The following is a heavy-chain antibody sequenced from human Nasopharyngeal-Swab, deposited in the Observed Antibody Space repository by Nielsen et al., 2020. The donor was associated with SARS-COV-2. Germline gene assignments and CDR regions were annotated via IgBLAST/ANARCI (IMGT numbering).Heavy chain of an antibody. V-gene: IGHV3-30*04. J-gene: IGHJ6*02. CDR2: ISYDGSNK. Sequence: GESLKISCAASGFTFSSYAMHWVRQAPGKGLEWMTLISYDGSNKYYADSVKGRFTISRDNSQNTLYLRMNSLRAEDTAVYYCARGGNYYDSSGYVYYYYGMDVWGQGTTVTVSS. CDR1: GFTFSSYA. D-gene: IGHD3-22*01. CDR3: ARGGNYYDSSGYVYYYYGMDV.